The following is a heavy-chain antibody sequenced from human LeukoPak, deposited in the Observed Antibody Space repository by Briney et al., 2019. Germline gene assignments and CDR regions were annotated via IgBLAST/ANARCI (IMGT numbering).Heavy chain of an antibody. J-gene: IGHJ4*02. CDR2: IRSKAYGGTT. CDR3: THDSSGYAYYFDY. D-gene: IGHD3-22*01. Sequence: GGSLRLSCTASGFTFGDYAMSWVRQAPGKGLEWVGFIRSKAYGGTTEYAASVKGRFTISRDDSKSIAYLQMNSLKTEDTAVYYCTHDSSGYAYYFDYWGQGTLVAVSS. V-gene: IGHV3-49*04. CDR1: GFTFGDYA.